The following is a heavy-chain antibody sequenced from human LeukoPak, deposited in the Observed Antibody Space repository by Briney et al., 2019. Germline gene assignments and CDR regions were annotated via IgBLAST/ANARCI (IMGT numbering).Heavy chain of an antibody. D-gene: IGHD2-21*02. V-gene: IGHV1-69*13. J-gene: IGHJ4*02. Sequence: GASVKVSCKASGGTFSSYAISWVRQAPGQGLEWMGGIIPIFGTANYAQKFQGRVTITADESTSTAYMELSSLKASDTAMYYCARPRGGPYEDCGGDCYSEVDYWGQGTLVTVSS. CDR3: ARPRGGPYEDCGGDCYSEVDY. CDR1: GGTFSSYA. CDR2: IIPIFGTA.